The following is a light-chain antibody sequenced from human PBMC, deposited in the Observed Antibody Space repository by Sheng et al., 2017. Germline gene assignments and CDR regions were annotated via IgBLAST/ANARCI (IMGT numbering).Light chain of an antibody. CDR3: QQYYSYPWT. V-gene: IGKV1-5*03. CDR2: KAS. J-gene: IGKJ1*01. Sequence: DIQMTQSPSTLSASVGDRVTITCRASQSVNIWLAWYQQKPGTAPKLLIYKASSLQSGVPSTFSGSGSGTEFTLTITSLQPDDFATYYCQQYYSYPWTFGQGTQVEIK. CDR1: QSVNIW.